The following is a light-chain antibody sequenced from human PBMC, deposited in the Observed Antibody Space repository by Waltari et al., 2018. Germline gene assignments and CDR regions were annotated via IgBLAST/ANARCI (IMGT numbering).Light chain of an antibody. CDR2: AAS. V-gene: IGKV1-39*01. CDR1: RTANSF. J-gene: IGKJ1*01. CDR3: QQSYIAPQT. Sequence: DIQVAQSPSSLSASVGDTVTITCRTSRTANSFLNCYQHKPGQAPKPLIFAASILQTGAPSRFSGSGSGTDFTLNISSLQPEDFATYYCQQSYIAPQTFGQGTRVEIK.